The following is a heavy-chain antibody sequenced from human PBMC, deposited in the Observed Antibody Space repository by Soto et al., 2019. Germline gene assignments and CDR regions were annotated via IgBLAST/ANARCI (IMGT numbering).Heavy chain of an antibody. CDR2: IYSTGSN. Sequence: SDNLSPTCAAARVSIGSRNWCIWVRHPPGRGLEWIGKIYSTGSNDYNPSLKGRVTMTLDKSNNQFSLELSSVTAADTAVYFCAREYSGYDFFEYWGQGTLVKVSA. J-gene: IGHJ4*02. D-gene: IGHD5-12*01. V-gene: IGHV4-4*02. CDR3: AREYSGYDFFEY. CDR1: RVSIGSRNW.